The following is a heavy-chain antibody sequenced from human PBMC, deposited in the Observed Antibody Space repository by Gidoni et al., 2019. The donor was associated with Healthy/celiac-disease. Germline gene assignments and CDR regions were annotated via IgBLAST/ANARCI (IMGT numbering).Heavy chain of an antibody. CDR1: GFTFSSYW. CDR3: ARDRGGSYYYYYYMDV. D-gene: IGHD1-26*01. Sequence: EVQLVESGGGLVQPGGSLRLSCAASGFTFSSYWMSWVRQAPGKGLGWVANIKQEGSGKDYGDSVKGRFTISRDTAKNSLYLQMNSLRAEDTAVYYCARDRGGSYYYYYYMDVWGKGTTVTVSS. J-gene: IGHJ6*03. V-gene: IGHV3-7*01. CDR2: IKQEGSGK.